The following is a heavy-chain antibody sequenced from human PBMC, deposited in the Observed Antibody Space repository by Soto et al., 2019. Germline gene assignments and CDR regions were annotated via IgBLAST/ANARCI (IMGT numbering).Heavy chain of an antibody. CDR2: ISHDGSNK. J-gene: IGHJ6*02. Sequence: GGSLRLSCAASGFTFSSYAMHWVRQAPGKGLEWVAVISHDGSNKYYADSVKGRFTISRDNSKNTLYLQMNSLRAEDTAVYYCAREATPTRGVIYYYYGMDVWGQGTTVTVSS. D-gene: IGHD3-10*01. CDR3: AREATPTRGVIYYYYGMDV. V-gene: IGHV3-30-3*01. CDR1: GFTFSSYA.